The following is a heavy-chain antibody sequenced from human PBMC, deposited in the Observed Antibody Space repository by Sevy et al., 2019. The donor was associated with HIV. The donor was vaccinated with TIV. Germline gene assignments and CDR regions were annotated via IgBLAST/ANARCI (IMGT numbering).Heavy chain of an antibody. V-gene: IGHV4-30-4*01. D-gene: IGHD6-13*01. CDR1: GGSISSGDYY. J-gene: IGHJ4*02. CDR3: ARVNGACSSSWYVSQYYFDY. CDR2: IYYSGST. Sequence: SETLSLTCTVSGGSISSGDYYWSWTRQRPGKGLEWIRYIYYSGSTYYNPSLKSRVTISVDTSKNQFSLKQSSVTAADTAVYYCARVNGACSSSWYVSQYYFDYWGQGTLVTVSS.